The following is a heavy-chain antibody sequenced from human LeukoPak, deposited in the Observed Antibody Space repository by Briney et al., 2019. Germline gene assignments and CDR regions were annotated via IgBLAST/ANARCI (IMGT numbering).Heavy chain of an antibody. CDR1: GYTFTGNY. J-gene: IGHJ3*02. V-gene: IGHV1-2*02. CDR3: ARDSVDKGFDI. CDR2: INTLSGGT. Sequence: ASVKVSCKASGYTFTGNYIHWVRQAPGQGLEWLGRINTLSGGTNYARQFQGRVTMTRDTSISTAYMELSSLRSDATAMYYCARDSVDKGFDIWGQGTMVTVSS.